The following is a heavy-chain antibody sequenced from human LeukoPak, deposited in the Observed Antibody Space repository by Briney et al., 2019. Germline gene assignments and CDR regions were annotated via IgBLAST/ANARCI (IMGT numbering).Heavy chain of an antibody. D-gene: IGHD3-10*01. CDR3: ARGPGGSGSYLGRPRRRDY. V-gene: IGHV4-34*01. Sequence: KPSETLSLTCAVYGGSFSGYYWSWIRQPPGKGLEWIGEINHSGSTNYNPSLKSRVTISVDTSKNQFSLKLSSVTAADTAVYYCARGPGGSGSYLGRPRRRDYWGQGTLVTVSS. CDR2: INHSGST. CDR1: GGSFSGYY. J-gene: IGHJ4*02.